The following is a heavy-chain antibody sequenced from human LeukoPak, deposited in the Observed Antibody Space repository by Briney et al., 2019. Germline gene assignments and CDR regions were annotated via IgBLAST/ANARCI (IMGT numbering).Heavy chain of an antibody. D-gene: IGHD5-24*01. V-gene: IGHV3-23*01. Sequence: GGSLRLSCAASGFTFSSYAMSWVRQAPGKGLEWVSAISGSGGSTYYADSVKGRFTISRDNSKNTLYLQMNSLRAEDTAVYYCAKVVDVEMATIRYYLYDYWGQGTLVTVSS. CDR1: GFTFSSYA. J-gene: IGHJ4*02. CDR3: AKVVDVEMATIRYYLYDY. CDR2: ISGSGGST.